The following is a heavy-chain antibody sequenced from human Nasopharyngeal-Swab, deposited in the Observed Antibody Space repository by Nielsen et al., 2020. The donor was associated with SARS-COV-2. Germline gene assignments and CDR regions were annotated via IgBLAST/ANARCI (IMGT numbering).Heavy chain of an antibody. V-gene: IGHV1-69*06. J-gene: IGHJ4*02. Sequence: VRQAPGQGLEWMGGIIPIFGTANYAQKFQGRVTITADKSTSTAYMELSSLRSEDTAVYYCARSRDGYNSPFDYWGQGTLVTVSS. CDR2: IIPIFGTA. D-gene: IGHD5-24*01. CDR3: ARSRDGYNSPFDY.